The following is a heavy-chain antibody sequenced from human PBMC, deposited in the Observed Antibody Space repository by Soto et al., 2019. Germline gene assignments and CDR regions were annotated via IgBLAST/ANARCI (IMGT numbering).Heavy chain of an antibody. Sequence: PGGSLRLSCAASGFTCSSYDMSWVRQAPGKGLEWVSTILVGGSTHYPDSVKGRFTISRDNSKNTVFLQMNSLTAGDTAVYYCAKGTYYYGSAPYYFDYWGQGTLVTVSS. CDR1: GFTCSSYD. CDR3: AKGTYYYGSAPYYFDY. J-gene: IGHJ4*02. CDR2: ILVGGST. V-gene: IGHV3-23*01. D-gene: IGHD3-10*01.